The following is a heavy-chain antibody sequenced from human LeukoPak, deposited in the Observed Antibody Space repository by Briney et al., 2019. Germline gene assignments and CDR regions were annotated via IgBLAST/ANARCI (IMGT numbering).Heavy chain of an antibody. CDR2: IRYDGSNK. D-gene: IGHD6-19*01. V-gene: IGHV3-30*02. CDR3: AKDRGYSSGWYAGGVDY. J-gene: IGHJ4*02. CDR1: GFTFSSYG. Sequence: GGSLRLSCAASGFTFSSYGMHWVRQAPGKGLEWVAFIRYDGSNKYYADSVKGRFTISRDNSKNMLYLQMNSLRAEDTAVYYCAKDRGYSSGWYAGGVDYWGQGTLVTVSS.